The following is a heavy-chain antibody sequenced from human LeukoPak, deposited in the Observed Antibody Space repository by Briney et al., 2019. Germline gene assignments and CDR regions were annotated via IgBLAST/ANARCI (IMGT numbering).Heavy chain of an antibody. CDR2: ISSSSSYI. Sequence: PGGSLRLSCAASGFTFSSYSMNWVRQAPGKGLEWVSSISSSSSYIYYADSVKGRFTISRDNAKNSLYLQMNSLRAEDTAVYYCARDGRRDGYNHDAFDIWGQGTMVTVSS. CDR1: GFTFSSYS. J-gene: IGHJ3*02. V-gene: IGHV3-21*01. CDR3: ARDGRRDGYNHDAFDI. D-gene: IGHD5-24*01.